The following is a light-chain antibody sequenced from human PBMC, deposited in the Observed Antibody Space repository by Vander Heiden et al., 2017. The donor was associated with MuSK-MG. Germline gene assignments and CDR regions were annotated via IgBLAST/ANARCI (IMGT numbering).Light chain of an antibody. J-gene: IGKJ5*01. CDR3: KQNKDWPPDT. CDR2: GAS. CDR1: HSVSSN. V-gene: IGKV3-15*01. Sequence: EIVMTQSPATLSVSPGDRATLSYRASHSVSSNLAWYPQKPGQAPRLRSYGASTRDTGIPARFSGSGYGTEFTLTIGSRQSEDFAVYYCKQNKDWPPDTFGEGTKMEIK.